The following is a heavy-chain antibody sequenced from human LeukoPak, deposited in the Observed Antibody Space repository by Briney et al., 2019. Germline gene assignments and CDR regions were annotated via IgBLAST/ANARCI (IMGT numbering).Heavy chain of an antibody. CDR1: GGSISSYY. V-gene: IGHV4-59*01. D-gene: IGHD3-3*01. CDR3: ARALETYYDFWSGYAPCYFDY. J-gene: IGHJ4*02. Sequence: SETLSLTCTVSGGSISSYYWSWIRQPPGKGLEWIGYIYYSGSTNYNPSLNSRVTISVDTSKNQFSLKLSSVTAADTAVYYCARALETYYDFWSGYAPCYFDYWGQGTLVTVSS. CDR2: IYYSGST.